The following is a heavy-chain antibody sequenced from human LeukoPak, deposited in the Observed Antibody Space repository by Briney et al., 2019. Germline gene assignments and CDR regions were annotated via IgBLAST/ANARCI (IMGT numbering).Heavy chain of an antibody. D-gene: IGHD2-8*01. Sequence: ASVKVSCKASGYTFTGYYMHWVRQAPGQELEWMGWINPNCGGTNYAQKFQGRVTMTRDTSISTAYMELSRLRSDDTAVYYCARDGLMVYAIGDNWFDPWGQGTLVTVSS. CDR3: ARDGLMVYAIGDNWFDP. CDR2: INPNCGGT. J-gene: IGHJ5*02. CDR1: GYTFTGYY. V-gene: IGHV1-2*02.